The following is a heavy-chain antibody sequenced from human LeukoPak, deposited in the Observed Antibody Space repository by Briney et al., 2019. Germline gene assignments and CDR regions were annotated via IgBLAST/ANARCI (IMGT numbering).Heavy chain of an antibody. CDR1: GFTFSSSA. Sequence: GGSLRLSCAASGFTFSSSAMSWVRQAPGKGLEWVSAISNNGGYAYYADSVQGRFTISRDNSKSTLCLQMNSLRAEDTAVYYCAKQLGYCSDGSCYFPYWGQGTLVTVSS. V-gene: IGHV3-23*01. CDR2: ISNNGGYA. J-gene: IGHJ4*02. D-gene: IGHD2-15*01. CDR3: AKQLGYCSDGSCYFPY.